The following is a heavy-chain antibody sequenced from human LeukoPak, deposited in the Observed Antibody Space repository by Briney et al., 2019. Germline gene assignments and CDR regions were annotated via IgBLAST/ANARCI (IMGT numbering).Heavy chain of an antibody. CDR3: APSVRSGGSYYFDY. CDR1: GDSLTKYY. CDR2: INPSDGST. J-gene: IGHJ4*02. Sequence: GASVEVSCKASGDSLTKYYIHWVRQAPGQGLEWMGIINPSDGSTTYTQKFQGRVTMTTDTSTSTVNMELSSLRSEDTAVYYCAPSVRSGGSYYFDYWGQGTLVTVSS. V-gene: IGHV1-46*01. D-gene: IGHD2-15*01.